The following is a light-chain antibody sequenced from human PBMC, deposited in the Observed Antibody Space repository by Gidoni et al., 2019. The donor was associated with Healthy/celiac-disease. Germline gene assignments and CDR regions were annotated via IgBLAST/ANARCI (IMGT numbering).Light chain of an antibody. J-gene: IGKJ4*01. CDR3: QQINSYPRT. CDR2: AAS. CDR1: QGISSY. Sequence: DFQLTQSPSFLSASVGDRVTITCRASQGISSYLNWYQPTPGKAPNPLIYAASTFQSGVPSRVSGSGSGTEFTLTISSLQPEDFSTYYCQQINSYPRTCGGGTKVEIK. V-gene: IGKV1-9*01.